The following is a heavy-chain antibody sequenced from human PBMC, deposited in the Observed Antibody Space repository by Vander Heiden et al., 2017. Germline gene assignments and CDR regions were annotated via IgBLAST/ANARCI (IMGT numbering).Heavy chain of an antibody. Sequence: EVQLVESGGGLVRPAGSLRLSCAAASGFTFSRYNMNWVRLAPGKGPEWVSYISASSSKTYYADSVKGRFTISRDNARNSLYLQMDSLRAEDTAVYYCVRAYSGTSYGYFYWGQGTLVTVSS. V-gene: IGHV3-48*01. CDR1: GFTFSRYN. CDR3: VRAYSGTSYGYFY. CDR2: ISASSSKT. J-gene: IGHJ4*02. D-gene: IGHD1-26*01.